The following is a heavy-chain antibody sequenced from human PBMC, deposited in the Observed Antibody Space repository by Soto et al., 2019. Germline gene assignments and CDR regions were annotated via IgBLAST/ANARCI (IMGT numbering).Heavy chain of an antibody. CDR1: GFTFSSYA. CDR2: ISGSGGST. J-gene: IGHJ4*02. V-gene: IGHV3-23*01. CDR3: AKGGCDSSGYTYAF. D-gene: IGHD3-22*01. Sequence: EVQLLESGGGLVQPGGSLRLSCAASGFTFSSYAMSWVRQAPGKGLEWVSAISGSGGSTYYADSVKGRFTISRDNSKNTLYLQMNSLRAADTAVYYCAKGGCDSSGYTYAFWGQGTLVTVSS.